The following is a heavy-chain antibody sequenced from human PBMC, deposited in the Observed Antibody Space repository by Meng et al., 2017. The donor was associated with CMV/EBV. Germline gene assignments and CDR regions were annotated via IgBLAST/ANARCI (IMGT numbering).Heavy chain of an antibody. CDR1: GFTFDDYA. CDR3: ARAYRDGYNFGFDY. J-gene: IGHJ4*02. CDR2: ISWNSGSI. Sequence: SLKISCAASGFTFDDYAMHWVRQAPGKGLEWVSGISWNSGSIGYADSVKGRFTISRDNAKNSLYLQMNSLRAEDTAVYYCARAYRDGYNFGFDYWGQGTLVTVSS. V-gene: IGHV3-9*01. D-gene: IGHD5-24*01.